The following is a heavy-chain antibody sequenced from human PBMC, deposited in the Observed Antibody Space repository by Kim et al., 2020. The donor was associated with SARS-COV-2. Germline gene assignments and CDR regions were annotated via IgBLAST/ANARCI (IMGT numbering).Heavy chain of an antibody. Sequence: GGSLRLSCAASGFTFSSYAMHWVRQAPGKGLEYVSAISSNGGSTYYADSVKGRFTISRDNSKNTLYLQMGSLRAEDMAVYYCARGTYSSSWHGMDVWGQGTTVTVSS. V-gene: IGHV3-64*02. D-gene: IGHD6-13*01. J-gene: IGHJ6*02. CDR3: ARGTYSSSWHGMDV. CDR2: ISSNGGST. CDR1: GFTFSSYA.